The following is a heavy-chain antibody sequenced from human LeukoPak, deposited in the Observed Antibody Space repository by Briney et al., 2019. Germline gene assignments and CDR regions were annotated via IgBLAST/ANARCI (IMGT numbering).Heavy chain of an antibody. D-gene: IGHD5-24*01. V-gene: IGHV3-74*01. J-gene: IGHJ4*02. CDR3: ASTRRDGYNYWAY. CDR1: GFTFSSYW. Sequence: PGGSLRLSCAASGFTFSSYWMHWVRQAPGKGLVWVSRINTDGSSTNYADSVKGRFTISRDNAKNTLYLQMNSLRAEDTAVYYCASTRRDGYNYWAYWGQGTLVTVSS. CDR2: INTDGSST.